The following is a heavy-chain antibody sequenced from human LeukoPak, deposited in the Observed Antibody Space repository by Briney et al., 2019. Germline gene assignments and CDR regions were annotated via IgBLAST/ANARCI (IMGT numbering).Heavy chain of an antibody. CDR2: INPNSGGT. Sequence: ASVKVTCKASGYTFTGYYMHWVRQAPGQGLEWMGWINPNSGGTNYAQKFQGRVTMTRDTSISTAYMELSRLRSDDTAVYYCARDSLLDCGGDRAFPAEYFQHWGQGTLVTVSS. CDR1: GYTFTGYY. CDR3: ARDSLLDCGGDRAFPAEYFQH. V-gene: IGHV1-2*02. D-gene: IGHD2-21*02. J-gene: IGHJ1*01.